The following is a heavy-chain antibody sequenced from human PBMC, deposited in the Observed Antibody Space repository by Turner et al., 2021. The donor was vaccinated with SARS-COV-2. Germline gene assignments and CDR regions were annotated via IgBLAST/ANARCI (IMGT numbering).Heavy chain of an antibody. J-gene: IGHJ6*02. D-gene: IGHD1-1*01. CDR3: ARDGAWKPEGMDV. CDR2: IYSGGST. Sequence: EVQLVESGGGLIQPGGSLRLSCAASGFTVSSHYMSWVLQAPGKGLEWVSVIYSGGSTYYAASVKGRFTISRDNSKNTLYLQMNSLRAEDTAVYYCARDGAWKPEGMDVWGQGTTVTVSS. V-gene: IGHV3-53*01. CDR1: GFTVSSHY.